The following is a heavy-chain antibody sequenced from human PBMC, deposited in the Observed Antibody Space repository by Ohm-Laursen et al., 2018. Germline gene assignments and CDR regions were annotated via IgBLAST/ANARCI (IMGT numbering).Heavy chain of an antibody. CDR1: GGSISSGGYY. CDR2: IYYSGST. CDR3: ATSPHDIMSSKDY. Sequence: PSETLSLTCTVSGGSISSGGYYWSWIRQHPGKGLEWIGYIYYSGSTYYNPSLKSRVTMSVDTSKNQFSVKLTSVTAVDTAVYYCATSPHDIMSSKDYWGQGTLVTVSS. D-gene: IGHD3-9*01. J-gene: IGHJ4*02. V-gene: IGHV4-31*03.